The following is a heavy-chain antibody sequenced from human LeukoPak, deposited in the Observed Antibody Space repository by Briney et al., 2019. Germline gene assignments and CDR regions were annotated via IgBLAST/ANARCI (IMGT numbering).Heavy chain of an antibody. Sequence: GGSLRLSCAASGFTFTTYWMSWVRQAPGKGLEWVANIKQDGTEKYYVDSVKGRFTISRDNAKNSLYLQMNSLRVEDTAVYYCANNDFWSGSTPYYYMDVWGKGTTVTVSS. CDR2: IKQDGTEK. CDR1: GFTFTTYW. CDR3: ANNDFWSGSTPYYYMDV. D-gene: IGHD3-3*01. J-gene: IGHJ6*03. V-gene: IGHV3-7*01.